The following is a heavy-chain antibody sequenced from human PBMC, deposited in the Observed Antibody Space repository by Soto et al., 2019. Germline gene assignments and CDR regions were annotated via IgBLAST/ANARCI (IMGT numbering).Heavy chain of an antibody. D-gene: IGHD2-15*01. Sequence: SLRLSCAASGVSFDSYDMHWVRLAPGKGPEWVAIISYDGSNTYYSDSVRGRLTISRENSKDTLYLQMHSLRSQDTPIYYCARISRYCSGGDCHAWGQGTQVTVSS. CDR1: GVSFDSYD. V-gene: IGHV3-30*03. CDR3: ARISRYCSGGDCHA. J-gene: IGHJ5*02. CDR2: ISYDGSNT.